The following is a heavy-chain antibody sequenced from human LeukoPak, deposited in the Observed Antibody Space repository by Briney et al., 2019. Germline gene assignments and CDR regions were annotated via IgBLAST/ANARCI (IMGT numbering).Heavy chain of an antibody. CDR2: IYYSGST. CDR1: GVSISSGGFY. V-gene: IGHV4-31*03. CDR3: ARDQVVTENYYGMDV. J-gene: IGHJ6*02. D-gene: IGHD2-21*02. Sequence: PSETLSLTGTVSGVSISSGGFYWSWIRQHPGKGLEWIGYIYYSGSTYYNPSLKSRLTISVDTSKNQFYLKLRSVTAADTAVYYCARDQVVTENYYGMDVWGQGTRSPSP.